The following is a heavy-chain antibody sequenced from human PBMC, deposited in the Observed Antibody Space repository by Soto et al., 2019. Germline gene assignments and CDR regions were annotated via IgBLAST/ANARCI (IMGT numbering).Heavy chain of an antibody. J-gene: IGHJ4*03. CDR2: IYPGDSDT. V-gene: IGHV5-51*01. D-gene: IGHD2-2*01. CDR1: GYTFNTYW. Sequence: PGESLKISCEASGYTFNTYWIAWVRQMPGKGLEWMGIIYPGDSDTRYSPSFQGQVTISADKSISTAYLQWGGLKASDSAMYYCARNKGVDVFGEKTNCYNGLYLRAQGTQVPVSS. CDR3: ARNKGVDVFGEKTNCYNGLYL.